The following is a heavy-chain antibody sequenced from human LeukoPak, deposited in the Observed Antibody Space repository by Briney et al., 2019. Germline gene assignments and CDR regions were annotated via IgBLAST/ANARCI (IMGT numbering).Heavy chain of an antibody. D-gene: IGHD2-2*01. V-gene: IGHV5-51*01. CDR2: IYPGDSDT. CDR3: ARQDEYRRPRDAFDI. CDR1: GYSFTSYW. Sequence: GESLKISCKGSGYSFTSYWIGWVRQMPGKGLEWMGIIYPGDSDTRYSPSFQGQVTISADKSISTAYLQWSSLKASDTAMYYCARQDEYRRPRDAFDIWGQGTMVTVSS. J-gene: IGHJ3*02.